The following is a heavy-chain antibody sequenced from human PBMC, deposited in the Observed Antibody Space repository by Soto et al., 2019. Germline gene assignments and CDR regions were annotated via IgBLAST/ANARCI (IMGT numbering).Heavy chain of an antibody. CDR3: ARDKITGLFDY. CDR1: GGSFSGYY. Sequence: QVQLQQWGAGLLKPSETLSLTSAGYGGSFSGYYWTWIRQPPGTGLEWIGEINHSGSTNYNPSLKSRITISVDTSKNQFSLKLTSVTAADTAVYYCARDKITGLFDYWGQGTLVTVSS. CDR2: INHSGST. V-gene: IGHV4-34*01. J-gene: IGHJ4*02. D-gene: IGHD2-8*02.